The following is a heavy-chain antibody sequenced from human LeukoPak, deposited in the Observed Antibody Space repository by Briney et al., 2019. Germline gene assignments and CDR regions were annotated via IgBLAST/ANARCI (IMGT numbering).Heavy chain of an antibody. CDR2: ISGSGGST. CDR3: AKGVQFYDYYYYMDV. J-gene: IGHJ6*03. Sequence: GGSLRLSCAASGFTFSSYAMSWVRQAPGKGLEWVSAISGSGGSTYYADSVKGRFTISRDNSKNTLYLQMNSLRAEDTAVYYCAKGVQFYDYYYYMDVWGKGTTVTVSS. D-gene: IGHD1-1*01. CDR1: GFTFSSYA. V-gene: IGHV3-23*01.